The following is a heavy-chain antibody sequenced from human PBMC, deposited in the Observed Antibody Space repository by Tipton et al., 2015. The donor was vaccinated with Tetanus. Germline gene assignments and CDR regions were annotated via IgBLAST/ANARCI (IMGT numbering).Heavy chain of an antibody. V-gene: IGHV3-7*01. CDR2: IKQDGSAQ. CDR1: GFTFRNYC. J-gene: IGHJ3*02. CDR3: ARAISSRWGKHDAFDI. D-gene: IGHD3-16*01. Sequence: PLRLSCVASGFTFRNYCMTWVRQAPGKGLEWVANIKQDGSAQYYVDSVKGRFTFSRDNAKNSLYLQVNSLRVEDTAVYYCARAISSRWGKHDAFDIWGQGTTVAVSS.